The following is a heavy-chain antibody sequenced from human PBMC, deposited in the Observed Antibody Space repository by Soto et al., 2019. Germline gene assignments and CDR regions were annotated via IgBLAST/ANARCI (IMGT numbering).Heavy chain of an antibody. D-gene: IGHD3-10*02. CDR2: INAGNGNT. CDR1: GYTFTSYA. J-gene: IGHJ4*02. Sequence: ASVEVCCKASGYTFTSYAMHWVRHATGQRLEWMGWINAGNGNTKYSQKFQGRVTITRDTSASTAYMELSSLRSEDTAVYYCARTGVFGELCLDYWGQGTLVTVS. V-gene: IGHV1-3*01. CDR3: ARTGVFGELCLDY.